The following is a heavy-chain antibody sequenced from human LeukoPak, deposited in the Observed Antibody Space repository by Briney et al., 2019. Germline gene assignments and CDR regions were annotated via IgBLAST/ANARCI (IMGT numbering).Heavy chain of an antibody. V-gene: IGHV3-7*05. J-gene: IGHJ4*02. CDR2: IKEDGSQK. CDR1: GFPFSNYW. CDR3: ARGLPRIGAFFDY. Sequence: GGSLRLSCAASGFPFSNYWMSWVRQAPGKGLEWVASIKEDGSQKYYVDSVKGRFTISRDNTKNSLYLQMNFLRAEDTAVYYCARGLPRIGAFFDYWGQGAPVAVSS.